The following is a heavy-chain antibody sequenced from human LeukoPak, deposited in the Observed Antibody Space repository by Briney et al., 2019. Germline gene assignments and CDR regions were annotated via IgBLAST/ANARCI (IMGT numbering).Heavy chain of an antibody. V-gene: IGHV3-15*01. J-gene: IGHJ6*02. CDR1: GFTFSNAW. CDR3: TTLRGYCSGGSCPPAYYGMDV. CDR2: IKSKTDGGTT. D-gene: IGHD2-15*01. Sequence: GGSLRLSCAASGFTFSNAWMSWVRQAPGKGLEWVGHIKSKTDGGTTDYAAPVKGRFTISRDGSKNTLYLQMNSLKTEDTAVYYCTTLRGYCSGGSCPPAYYGMDVWGQGTTVTVSS.